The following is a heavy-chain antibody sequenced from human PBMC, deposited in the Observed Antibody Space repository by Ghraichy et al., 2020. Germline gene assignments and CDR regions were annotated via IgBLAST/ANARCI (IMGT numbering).Heavy chain of an antibody. V-gene: IGHV3-7*01. J-gene: IGHJ4*02. D-gene: IGHD3-22*01. Sequence: GGSLRLSCAASGFTFSSYWMSWVRQAPGKGLEWVANIKQDGSEKYYVDSVKGRFTISRDNAKNSLYLQMNSLRAEDTAVYYCARDREEEDYYDSSGRGGYWGQGTLVTVSS. CDR3: ARDREEEDYYDSSGRGGY. CDR1: GFTFSSYW. CDR2: IKQDGSEK.